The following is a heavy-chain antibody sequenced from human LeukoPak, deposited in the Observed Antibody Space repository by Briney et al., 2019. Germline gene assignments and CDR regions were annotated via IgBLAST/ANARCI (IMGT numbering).Heavy chain of an antibody. J-gene: IGHJ4*02. CDR1: GFTFSSYA. CDR3: ARTGSSGWSYFDY. Sequence: GGSLRLSCAASGFTFSSYAMSWVRQAPGKGLEWVSAISGSGGSTYYADSVKGRFTVSRDNSKNKLYLQMNSLRAEDTAVYYCARTGSSGWSYFDYWGQGTLVTVSS. CDR2: ISGSGGST. V-gene: IGHV3-23*01. D-gene: IGHD6-19*01.